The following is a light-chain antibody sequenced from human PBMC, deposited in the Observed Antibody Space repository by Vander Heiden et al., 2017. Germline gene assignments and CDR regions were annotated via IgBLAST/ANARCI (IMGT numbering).Light chain of an antibody. J-gene: IGLJ3*02. CDR3: QTWGTGIRV. Sequence: QLVLTQSPSASASLGASLKLTCPLSSGHSSYAIAWHQQQPEKGPRYLMKLNSDGSYSKGDGIPDRFSGSSSGAERHLTIASLQSEDEADYYCQTWGTGIRVFGGGTKLTVL. CDR1: SGHSSYA. CDR2: LNSDGSY. V-gene: IGLV4-69*01.